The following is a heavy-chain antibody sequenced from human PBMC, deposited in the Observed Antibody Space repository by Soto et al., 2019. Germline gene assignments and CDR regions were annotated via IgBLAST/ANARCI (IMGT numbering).Heavy chain of an antibody. CDR2: MNPNSGNT. Sequence: QVQLVQSGAEVKKPGASVKVSCKASGYTFTSYDINWVRQATGQGLEWMGWMNPNSGNTGFAQKFQGRVTMTRNTSIRAAYMERSSVMSEDTAVYYCAGGWAGGTYARTGFDPWGQGTLVTVSS. D-gene: IGHD3-16*01. CDR1: GYTFTSYD. CDR3: AGGWAGGTYARTGFDP. V-gene: IGHV1-8*01. J-gene: IGHJ5*02.